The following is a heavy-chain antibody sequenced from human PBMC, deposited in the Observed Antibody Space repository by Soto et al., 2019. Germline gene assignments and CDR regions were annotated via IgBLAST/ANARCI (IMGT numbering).Heavy chain of an antibody. CDR1: GFMFSSYA. CDR2: ISYDGNNQ. Sequence: QVLLVESGGGVVQPGRSLRLSCAASGFMFSSYAIHWVRQAPGKGLEWVAVISYDGNNQYYADSVKGRFTISRDNSKNTLYLQMNSLKPEDTAVYYCARGWREQLAIIDYWGQGTLVTVSS. J-gene: IGHJ4*02. D-gene: IGHD6-6*01. CDR3: ARGWREQLAIIDY. V-gene: IGHV3-30-3*01.